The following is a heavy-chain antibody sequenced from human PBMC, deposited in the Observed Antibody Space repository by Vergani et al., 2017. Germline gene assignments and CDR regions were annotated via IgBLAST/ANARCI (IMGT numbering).Heavy chain of an antibody. CDR1: GFTFGDYA. D-gene: IGHD6-13*01. CDR3: TSGYMVFDY. J-gene: IGHJ4*02. CDR2: IRSKAYGWTT. Sequence: EVQLVESGGGLVQPGRSLRLSCTASGFTFGDYAMSWFRQAPGKGLEWVGFIRSKAYGWTTEYAASVKGRFTISSDDSKSIAYLQMNSLKTEDTDVYNCTSGYMVFDYWGQGTLVTVSS. V-gene: IGHV3-49*03.